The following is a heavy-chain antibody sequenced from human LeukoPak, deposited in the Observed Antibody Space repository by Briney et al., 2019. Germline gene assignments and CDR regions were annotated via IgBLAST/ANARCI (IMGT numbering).Heavy chain of an antibody. D-gene: IGHD1-26*01. CDR3: ASQSIVGATSPFDY. CDR1: GDSVSSNNYY. V-gene: IGHV4-61*03. Sequence: SETLSLTCTVSGDSVSSNNYYWSWIRQPPGKGLEWIVYIASSDSTKYNPSLESRVTISLDTSKNHFSLKLSSVAAADTAVYYCASQSIVGATSPFDYWGQGTLVTVSS. J-gene: IGHJ4*02. CDR2: IASSDST.